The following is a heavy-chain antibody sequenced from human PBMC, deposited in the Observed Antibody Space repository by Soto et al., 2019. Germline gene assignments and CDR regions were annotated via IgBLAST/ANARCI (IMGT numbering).Heavy chain of an antibody. CDR1: GVSFSGYF. Sequence: SETLSLTCAVYGVSFSGYFWNWVRPPPGKGLEWIGEINHSGSTKYNPSLKSRVTLSVDTSKNQFSLRVFSVTAADTAVYYCARDLSGYYYGMDVWGQGTTVTVSS. J-gene: IGHJ6*02. CDR3: ARDLSGYYYGMDV. V-gene: IGHV4-34*01. CDR2: INHSGST.